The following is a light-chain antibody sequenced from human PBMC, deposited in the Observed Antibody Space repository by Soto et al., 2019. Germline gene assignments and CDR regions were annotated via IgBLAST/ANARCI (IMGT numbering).Light chain of an antibody. V-gene: IGKV3-15*01. Sequence: EIVLTQSPATLSLSPGESATLSCRASQAVSSYLAWYQQKPGQAPRLLIYGASTRATGIPSRFSGSESGTEFTLTISSLQSEDFAVYYCQQYKNWPLTFGGGTKVEIK. CDR1: QAVSSY. J-gene: IGKJ4*01. CDR2: GAS. CDR3: QQYKNWPLT.